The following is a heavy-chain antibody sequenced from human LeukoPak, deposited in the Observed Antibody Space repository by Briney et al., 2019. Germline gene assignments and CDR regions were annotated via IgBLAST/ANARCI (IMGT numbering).Heavy chain of an antibody. CDR1: GGSISSSSYY. CDR3: ARGYSYGSRRKYYFDY. CDR2: IYYSGST. V-gene: IGHV4-39*07. J-gene: IGHJ4*02. Sequence: SETLSLTCTVSGGSISSSSYYWGWIRQPPGKGLEWIGSIYYSGSTYYNPCLKSRVTISVDTSKNQFSLKLSSVTAADTAVYYCARGYSYGSRRKYYFDYWGQGTLVTVSS. D-gene: IGHD5-18*01.